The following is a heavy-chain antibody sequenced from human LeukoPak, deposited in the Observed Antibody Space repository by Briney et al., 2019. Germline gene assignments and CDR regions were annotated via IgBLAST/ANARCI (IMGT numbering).Heavy chain of an antibody. CDR2: IIPIFGTA. D-gene: IGHD3-22*01. V-gene: IGHV1-69*05. CDR3: ASYYDSSGAPFDY. J-gene: IGHJ4*02. CDR1: GGTFSSYA. Sequence: SVKVSCKASGGTFSSYAISWVRQAPGQGLEWMGGIIPIFGTANYAQKFLGRVTITTDESTSTAYMELSSLRSEDTAVYYCASYYDSSGAPFDYWGQGTLVTVSS.